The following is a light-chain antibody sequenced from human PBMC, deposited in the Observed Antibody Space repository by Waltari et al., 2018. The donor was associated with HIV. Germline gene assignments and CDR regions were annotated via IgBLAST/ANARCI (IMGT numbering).Light chain of an antibody. CDR3: QSYDVSLSGSI. CDR2: GNI. J-gene: IGLJ2*01. CDR1: SSTIGAGYA. Sequence: QSVLTQPPSVSGAPGQRVTISCTGSSSTIGAGYAVHWYQQLPGTAPKLLINGNINRPSGVSDRFSDFKSGTSASLAITGLQTEDEADYYCQSYDVSLSGSIFGGGTKLTVL. V-gene: IGLV1-40*01.